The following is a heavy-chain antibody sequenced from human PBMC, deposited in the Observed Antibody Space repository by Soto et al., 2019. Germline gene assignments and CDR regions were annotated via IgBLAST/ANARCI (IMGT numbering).Heavy chain of an antibody. CDR1: VFTFSSYG. Sequence: GALRLACAASVFTFSSYGMHWVRQAPGKGLEWVAVIPYDGSNKYYADSVKGRFTISRDNSKNTLYLQMNSLRAEDTAVYYCAKAFTSGSSTDYWGQGTLVTVSS. CDR3: AKAFTSGSSTDY. CDR2: IPYDGSNK. V-gene: IGHV3-30*18. D-gene: IGHD1-26*01. J-gene: IGHJ4*02.